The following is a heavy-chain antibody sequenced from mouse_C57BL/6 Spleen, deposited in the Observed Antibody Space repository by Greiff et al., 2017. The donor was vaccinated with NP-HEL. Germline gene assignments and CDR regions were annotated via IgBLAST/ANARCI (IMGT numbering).Heavy chain of an antibody. J-gene: IGHJ4*01. CDR3: ARGLGRGGAMDY. CDR2: IDPSDSET. CDR1: GYTFTSYW. V-gene: IGHV1-52*01. Sequence: QVQLQQPGAELVRPGSSVKLSCKASGYTFTSYWMHWVKQRPIQGLEWIGNIDPSDSETHYNQKFKDKATLTVDKSSSTAYMQLSSLTSEDSAVYYCARGLGRGGAMDYWGQGTSVTVSS. D-gene: IGHD4-1*01.